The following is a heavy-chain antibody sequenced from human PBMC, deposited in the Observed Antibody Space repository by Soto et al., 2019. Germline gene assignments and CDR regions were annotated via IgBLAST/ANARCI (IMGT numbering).Heavy chain of an antibody. CDR3: AIYIAVRRLHY. Sequence: QVQLVESGGGVVQPGRSLRLSCAASGFTFNLYGMQWVRQAPGKGLEWVAMIWYDGSGLFYGDSVKGRFTVSRDNSKNTLYLDMKSMRAEDTAVYYCAIYIAVRRLHYCGQGALVTVSS. CDR1: GFTFNLYG. V-gene: IGHV3-33*01. D-gene: IGHD6-6*01. J-gene: IGHJ4*02. CDR2: IWYDGSGL.